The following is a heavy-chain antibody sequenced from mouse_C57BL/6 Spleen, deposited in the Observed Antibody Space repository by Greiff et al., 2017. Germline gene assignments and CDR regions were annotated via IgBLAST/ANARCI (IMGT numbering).Heavy chain of an antibody. CDR3: ASRGGAYDGYYVDY. Sequence: VQLQQSGPELVKPGASVKISCKASGYSFTDYNMNWVKQSNGKSLEWIGVINPNYGTTSYNQKFKGKATLTVDQSSSTAYMQLNSLTAEDSAVDYCASRGGAYDGYYVDYWGQGTTLTVSS. V-gene: IGHV1-39*01. CDR1: GYSFTDYN. D-gene: IGHD2-3*01. CDR2: INPNYGTT. J-gene: IGHJ2*01.